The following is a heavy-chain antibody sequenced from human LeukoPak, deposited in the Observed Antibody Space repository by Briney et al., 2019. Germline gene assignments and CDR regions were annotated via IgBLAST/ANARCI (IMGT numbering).Heavy chain of an antibody. CDR3: ARDRFRYCSGAYCSHFEF. Sequence: GGSLRLSCAASGFIFDDYAMHWVRQAPGKGLEWVSGINWNSGTIGYADSVKGRYTISRDNAKNSLYLQMNSLRADDMAFYYCARDRFRYCSGAYCSHFEFWGQGTLVSVSS. D-gene: IGHD2-15*01. J-gene: IGHJ4*02. V-gene: IGHV3-9*03. CDR2: INWNSGTI. CDR1: GFIFDDYA.